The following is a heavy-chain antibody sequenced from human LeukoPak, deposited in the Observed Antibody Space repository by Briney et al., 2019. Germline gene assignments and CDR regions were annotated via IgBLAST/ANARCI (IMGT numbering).Heavy chain of an antibody. CDR3: AREFSSFDSSDY. Sequence: GGSLRLSCAASGFTFSSYEMNWVRQAPGKGLEWVSYISSSGSTICYADSVKGRFTISRDNAKNSLYLQMNSLRAEDTAVYYCAREFSSFDSSDYWGQGTLVTVSS. CDR1: GFTFSSYE. J-gene: IGHJ4*02. V-gene: IGHV3-48*03. D-gene: IGHD3-22*01. CDR2: ISSSGSTI.